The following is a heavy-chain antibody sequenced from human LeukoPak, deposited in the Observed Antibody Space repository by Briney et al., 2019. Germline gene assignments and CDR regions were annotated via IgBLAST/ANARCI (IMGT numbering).Heavy chain of an antibody. J-gene: IGHJ4*02. CDR3: AKLSYYYDIT. D-gene: IGHD3-22*01. Sequence: GGSLRLFCSASGFTFSSYAMSWVGQAPGKGLEGGSAISGSGGSSYYADQVKGRFTICRVNSKNTLYLQMNSLGAEDTAVYYCAKLSYYYDITWGQGNLVTVSS. CDR2: ISGSGGSS. CDR1: GFTFSSYA. V-gene: IGHV3-23*01.